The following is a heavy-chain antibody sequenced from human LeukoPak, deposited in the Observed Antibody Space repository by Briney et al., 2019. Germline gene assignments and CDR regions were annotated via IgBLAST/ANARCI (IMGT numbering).Heavy chain of an antibody. Sequence: SQTLSLTCSVSGGSIGSGIYSWSWIRQPPGKGLEWIGYIFHIGSTSYNPSLKSRVTISVDTSKNQFSLRLSSVTAADTAVYYCVRDGDYYDSGGYGNIWGQGTLVTVSS. CDR3: VRDGDYYDSGGYGNI. D-gene: IGHD3-22*01. J-gene: IGHJ4*02. CDR2: IFHIGST. CDR1: GGSIGSGIYS. V-gene: IGHV4-30-2*01.